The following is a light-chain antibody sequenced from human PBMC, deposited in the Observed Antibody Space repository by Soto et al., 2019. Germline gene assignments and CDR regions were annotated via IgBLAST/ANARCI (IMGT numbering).Light chain of an antibody. V-gene: IGKV2-28*01. CDR2: LGS. CDR1: QSLLHSNGYNY. J-gene: IGKJ5*01. CDR3: MQALQTPTT. Sequence: DIVMTQSALSLPVTPGEPASISCRSSQSLLHSNGYNYLDWYLQKPGQSPQLLIYLGSNRASGVPDRFSGSGSGTDFTLNISRVEAEDVGVYYCMQALQTPTTFGQGTRLEIK.